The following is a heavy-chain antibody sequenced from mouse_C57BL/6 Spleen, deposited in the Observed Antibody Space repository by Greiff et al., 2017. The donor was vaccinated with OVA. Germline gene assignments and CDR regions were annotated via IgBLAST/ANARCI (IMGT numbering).Heavy chain of an antibody. J-gene: IGHJ3*01. V-gene: IGHV3-6*01. CDR3: ALRGWLLPAWFAY. Sequence: DVQLQESGPGLVKPSQSLSLTCSVTGYSITSCYYWNWIRQFPGNKLEWMGYISYDGSNNYNPSLKNRISITRDTSKNQFFLKLNSVTTEDTATYYCALRGWLLPAWFAYWGQGTLVTVSA. CDR2: ISYDGSN. CDR1: GYSITSCYY. D-gene: IGHD2-3*01.